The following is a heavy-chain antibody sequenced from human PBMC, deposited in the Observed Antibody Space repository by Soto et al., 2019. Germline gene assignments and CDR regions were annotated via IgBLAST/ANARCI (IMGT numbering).Heavy chain of an antibody. CDR3: ARLYYYDSSGYLDL. Sequence: ASVKVSCKASGYTFTSYGISWVRQAPGQGLEWMGWISAYNGNTNYAQKLQGRVTMTTDTSTSTAYMELRSLRSDDTAVYYCARLYYYDSSGYLDLWGQGSLVTVSS. V-gene: IGHV1-18*01. CDR2: ISAYNGNT. CDR1: GYTFTSYG. D-gene: IGHD3-22*01. J-gene: IGHJ5*01.